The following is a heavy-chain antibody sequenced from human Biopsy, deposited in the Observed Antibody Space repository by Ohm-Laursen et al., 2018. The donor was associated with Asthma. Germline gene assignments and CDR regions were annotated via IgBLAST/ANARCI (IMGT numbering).Heavy chain of an antibody. Sequence: SLRLSCAASGFSFDDCAMHWVRQAPGKGLEWVSSISWNSGNIDYADSVKGRFTISRDNAKNSLYLQMQSLRPEDTAFYYCARVLESSSRGPFYFFTLDVWGQGTPVAVSS. J-gene: IGHJ6*02. D-gene: IGHD6-13*01. CDR2: ISWNSGNI. CDR1: GFSFDDCA. V-gene: IGHV3-9*01. CDR3: ARVLESSSRGPFYFFTLDV.